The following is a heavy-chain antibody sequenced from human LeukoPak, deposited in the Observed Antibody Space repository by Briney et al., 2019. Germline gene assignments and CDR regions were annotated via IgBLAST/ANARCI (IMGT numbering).Heavy chain of an antibody. J-gene: IGHJ4*02. D-gene: IGHD6-6*01. CDR1: GGSISSGVYH. Sequence: SETLSLTCTVSGGSISSGVYHWSWIRQPPGKGLEWIGYIHYSGSTYYNPSLKSRVTISVDTSKNQFSLKLSSVTAADTAVYYCARVLYSSSSPGDYWGQGTLVTVSS. CDR2: IHYSGST. V-gene: IGHV4-61*08. CDR3: ARVLYSSSSPGDY.